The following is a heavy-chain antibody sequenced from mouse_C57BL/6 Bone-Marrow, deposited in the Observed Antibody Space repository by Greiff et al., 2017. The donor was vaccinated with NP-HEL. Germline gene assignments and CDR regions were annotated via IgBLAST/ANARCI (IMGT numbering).Heavy chain of an antibody. CDR1: GYTFTSYW. CDR3: ARGGGYYVGYFDV. Sequence: QVQLQQSGAELVKPGASVKLSCKASGYTFTSYWMHWVKQRPGQGLEWIGMIHPNSGSTNYNEKFKSKATLTVDKSSSTAYMQLSSLTSADSAVYCCARGGGYYVGYFDVWGTGTTVTVSS. V-gene: IGHV1-64*01. D-gene: IGHD2-3*01. J-gene: IGHJ1*03. CDR2: IHPNSGST.